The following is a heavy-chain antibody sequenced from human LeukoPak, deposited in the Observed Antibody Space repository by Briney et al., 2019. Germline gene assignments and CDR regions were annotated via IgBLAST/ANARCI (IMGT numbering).Heavy chain of an antibody. CDR3: ARDRPYYDSTGYSSFDY. CDR2: INPSGGST. D-gene: IGHD3-22*01. J-gene: IGHJ4*02. V-gene: IGHV1-46*01. Sequence: ASVKVSCKASGYTFTSYYMHWVRQAPGQGLEWMGIINPSGGSTSYAQKFQGRVTMTRDTSTSTVYMELSSLKSEDTAVYYCARDRPYYDSTGYSSFDYWGQGTLVTVSS. CDR1: GYTFTSYY.